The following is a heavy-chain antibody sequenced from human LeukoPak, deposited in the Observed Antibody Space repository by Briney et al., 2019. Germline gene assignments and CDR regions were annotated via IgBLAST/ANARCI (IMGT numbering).Heavy chain of an antibody. CDR1: GYTFTGYY. D-gene: IGHD6-13*01. V-gene: IGHV1-2*02. CDR2: INPNSGGT. Sequence: ASVKASCKASGYTFTGYYMHWVRQAPGQGLEWMGWINPNSGGTNYAQKFQGRVTMTRDTSISTAYMELSRLRSDGTAVYYCARGVGSYSREDFDYWGQGTLVTVSS. CDR3: ARGVGSYSREDFDY. J-gene: IGHJ4*02.